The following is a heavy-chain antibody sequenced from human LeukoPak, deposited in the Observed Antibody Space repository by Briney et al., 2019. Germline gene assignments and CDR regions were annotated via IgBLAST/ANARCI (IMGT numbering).Heavy chain of an antibody. V-gene: IGHV4-30-4*08. CDR3: ARVVFVGYCSSTSCYCWFDP. CDR2: IYYSGST. Sequence: SETLSLTCTVSGGSISSSSYYWGWIRQPPGKGLEWIGYIYYSGSTYYNPSLKSRVTISVDTSKNQFSLKLSSVTAADTAVYYCARVVFVGYCSSTSCYCWFDPWGQGTLVTVSS. CDR1: GGSISSSSYY. J-gene: IGHJ5*02. D-gene: IGHD2-2*01.